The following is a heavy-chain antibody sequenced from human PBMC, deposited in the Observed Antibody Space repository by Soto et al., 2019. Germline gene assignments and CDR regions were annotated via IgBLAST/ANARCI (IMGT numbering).Heavy chain of an antibody. V-gene: IGHV3-30*18. Sequence: QAQLVESGGGVVQPGTSLRLSCVASKFTFSTYGMHWVRQAPGKGLEWVAVISYHESNKYYGASVRGRFTISRDNSKNPLYLQMNSLRAEDTAVYYCAKDLGAARPYHGLDVWGQGTTVTVSS. CDR2: ISYHESNK. J-gene: IGHJ6*02. D-gene: IGHD6-6*01. CDR3: AKDLGAARPYHGLDV. CDR1: KFTFSTYG.